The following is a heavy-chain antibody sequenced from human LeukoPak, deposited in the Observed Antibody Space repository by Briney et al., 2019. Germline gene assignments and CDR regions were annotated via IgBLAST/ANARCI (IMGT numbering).Heavy chain of an antibody. D-gene: IGHD1-26*01. V-gene: IGHV1-18*01. J-gene: IGHJ6*03. Sequence: ASVKVSCKASGYTFTSYGISWVRQAPRQGLEWMGWIIAYNGNTNYAQKLQGGVTMTTDKSTSTSYIDQMTRTAANTAVYYCARRSGSYSLYDYYYYYMDVWGKGTTVTVSS. CDR3: ARRSGSYSLYDYYYYYMDV. CDR1: GYTFTSYG. CDR2: IIAYNGNT.